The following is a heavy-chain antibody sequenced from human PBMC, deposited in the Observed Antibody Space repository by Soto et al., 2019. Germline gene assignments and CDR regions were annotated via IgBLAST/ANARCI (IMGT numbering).Heavy chain of an antibody. CDR3: ARYVKPKIKDAFDI. Sequence: LSLTCTVSGGSISSYYWSWIRQPPGKGLEWIGYIYYSGSTNYNPSLKSRDTISVDTSKNQFSLKLISVTAADTAVYYCARYVKPKIKDAFDIWGQGTMVTVSS. V-gene: IGHV4-59*08. CDR1: GGSISSYY. CDR2: IYYSGST. J-gene: IGHJ3*02. D-gene: IGHD3-10*02.